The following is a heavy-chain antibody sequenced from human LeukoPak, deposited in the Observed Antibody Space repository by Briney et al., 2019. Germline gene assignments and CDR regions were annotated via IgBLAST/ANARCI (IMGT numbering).Heavy chain of an antibody. CDR1: TFFINSYT. CDR2: INGNSADI. CDR3: AKPNIAVAAHSIIYYFDY. V-gene: IGHV3-21*01. D-gene: IGHD6-19*01. J-gene: IGHJ4*02. Sequence: GGSLRLSCTASTFFINSYTMTWVRQAPGKGLEWISSINGNSADINYADSVKGRFTMSRDNAKNSVYLQMNSLRAEDTAVYYCAKPNIAVAAHSIIYYFDYWGQGTLVAVSS.